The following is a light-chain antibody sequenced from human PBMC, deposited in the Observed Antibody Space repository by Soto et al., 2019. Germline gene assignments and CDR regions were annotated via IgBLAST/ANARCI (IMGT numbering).Light chain of an antibody. CDR3: SSYTSSSTLYV. Sequence: QSALTQPGSVSGSPVQSITISCTGTSSDVGGYNYVSWYQQHPGKAPKLMIYDVSNRPSGVSNRFSGSKSGNTASLTISGLQAEDEADYYCSSYTSSSTLYVFGTGTKVAVL. J-gene: IGLJ1*01. CDR1: SSDVGGYNY. CDR2: DVS. V-gene: IGLV2-14*01.